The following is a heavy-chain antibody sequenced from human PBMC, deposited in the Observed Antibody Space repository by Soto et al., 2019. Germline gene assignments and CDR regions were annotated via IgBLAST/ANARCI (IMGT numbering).Heavy chain of an antibody. J-gene: IGHJ6*02. Sequence: EVQLLESGGGLVQPGGSLRLSCAASGFTFSRYTMSWVRQAPGKGLEWVSAISGSGGSTYYADSVKGRFTISRDNSKNTLYLPMNSLRAEDTAVYDCAKDEVGAVYYYCYGMDVWGQGSTVTVSS. CDR2: ISGSGGST. V-gene: IGHV3-23*01. CDR3: AKDEVGAVYYYCYGMDV. D-gene: IGHD1-26*01. CDR1: GFTFSRYT.